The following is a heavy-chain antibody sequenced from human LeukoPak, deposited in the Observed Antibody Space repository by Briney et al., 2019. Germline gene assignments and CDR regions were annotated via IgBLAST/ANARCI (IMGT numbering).Heavy chain of an antibody. Sequence: SETLSLTCTVSGGSISSGSYYWGWVRQPPGKGLEWIGSISYSGTTYYNLSLKSRVTLSVATSKNQFSLKLGSVTAADTDLYYCARHLRGGSIWFDYWGQGTLVTVSS. V-gene: IGHV4-39*01. CDR3: ARHLRGGSIWFDY. CDR1: GGSISSGSYY. J-gene: IGHJ4*02. D-gene: IGHD6-13*01. CDR2: ISYSGTT.